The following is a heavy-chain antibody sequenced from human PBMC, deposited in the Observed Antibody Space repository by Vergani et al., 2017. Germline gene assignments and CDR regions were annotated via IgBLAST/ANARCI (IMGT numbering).Heavy chain of an antibody. CDR1: GFTFSSYS. CDR2: ISSSSSYI. CDR3: ARDRVVAAARIQFYYYYGMDV. D-gene: IGHD2-15*01. Sequence: EVQMVESGGGLVKPGGSLRLSCAASGFTFSSYSMNWVRQAPGKGLEWVSSISSSSSYIYYADSVKGRFTISRDNAKNSLYLQMNSLRAEDTAVYYCARDRVVAAARIQFYYYYGMDVWGQGTTVTVSS. J-gene: IGHJ6*02. V-gene: IGHV3-21*01.